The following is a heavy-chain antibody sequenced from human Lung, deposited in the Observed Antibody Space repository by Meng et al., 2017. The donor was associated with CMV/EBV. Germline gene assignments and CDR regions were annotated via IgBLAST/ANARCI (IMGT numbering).Heavy chain of an antibody. Sequence: SNLWPGVRQVTGKGLEWIGEIYHSGSTNYNPSPKSRVTISVDKFKNQFSLKLGSVTAADTGVYYCARIERRRILKYCGSDCSTTDYWGQGTLVTVSS. CDR3: ARIERRRILKYCGSDCSTTDY. CDR2: IYHSGST. V-gene: IGHV4-4*02. J-gene: IGHJ4*02. CDR1: SNL. D-gene: IGHD2-21*02.